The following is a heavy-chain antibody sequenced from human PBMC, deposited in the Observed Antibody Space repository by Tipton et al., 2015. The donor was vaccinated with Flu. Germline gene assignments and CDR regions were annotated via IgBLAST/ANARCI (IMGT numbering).Heavy chain of an antibody. D-gene: IGHD6-19*01. V-gene: IGHV4-59*12. Sequence: GLVKPSETLSLTCTVSGASISSYYWSWIRQPPGKGLEWIGYIYYSGSTNYNPSLKSRVTTSVDTSKNQFSLKLSSMTAADTAVYYCARGQGNSGWRYFDYWGQGTLVTVSS. CDR3: ARGQGNSGWRYFDY. J-gene: IGHJ4*02. CDR2: IYYSGST. CDR1: GASISSYY.